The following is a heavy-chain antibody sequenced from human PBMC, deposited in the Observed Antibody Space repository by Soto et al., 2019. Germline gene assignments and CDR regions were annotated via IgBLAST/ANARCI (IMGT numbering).Heavy chain of an antibody. D-gene: IGHD6-19*01. Sequence: GWSLRLSFAASGFSFGTFVMTWFRQAPGGGLEWVASITDSGYTSSYAETVEGRFTVSRDNSKNKLHLQMNDLRAEDTATYYCAKNGQWLATPPEAWGQGTLVTVYS. CDR2: ITDSGYTS. CDR1: GFSFGTFV. CDR3: AKNGQWLATPPEA. J-gene: IGHJ4*02. V-gene: IGHV3-23*01.